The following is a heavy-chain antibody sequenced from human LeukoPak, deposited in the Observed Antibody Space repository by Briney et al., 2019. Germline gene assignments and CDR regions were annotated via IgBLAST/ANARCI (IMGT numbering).Heavy chain of an antibody. V-gene: IGHV3-21*01. CDR3: ARASVRVGPEDY. D-gene: IGHD1-26*01. Sequence: GGSLRLSCAASGFTFSSYSMNWVRQAPGKGLEWVSSISSSSSYIYYADSVKGRFTISRDNAKNSLYLQMNSLRAEDTAVYYCARASVRVGPEDYWGEGTLVTVSS. CDR2: ISSSSSYI. J-gene: IGHJ4*02. CDR1: GFTFSSYS.